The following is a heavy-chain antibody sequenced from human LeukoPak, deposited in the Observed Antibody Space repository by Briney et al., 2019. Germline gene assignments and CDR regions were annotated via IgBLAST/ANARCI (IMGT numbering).Heavy chain of an antibody. CDR3: AKMVTGHNYFDP. V-gene: IGHV3-23*01. CDR2: ISGSGGST. CDR1: GFTFSSYA. J-gene: IGHJ5*02. Sequence: PGGSLRLSCAASGFTFSSYAMSWVRQAPGKGLEWVSVISGSGGSTYYADSVKGRFTISRDNSKNTLYLQMDSLRAEDTAIYYCAKMVTGHNYFDPWGQGTLVTVSS. D-gene: IGHD1-20*01.